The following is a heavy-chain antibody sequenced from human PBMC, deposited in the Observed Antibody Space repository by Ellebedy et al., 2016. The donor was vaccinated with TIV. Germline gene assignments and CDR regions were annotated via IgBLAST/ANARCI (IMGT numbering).Heavy chain of an antibody. Sequence: GGSLRLXXAASGFTFSSYVMHWVRQAPGKGLEWVAVLWSDGSNKAYADSVKGRFTISRDTSKNTLYLRMNSLRAEDTAVYYCARHDYGSGSYYSPEFDYWGQGTLVTVSS. CDR1: GFTFSSYV. J-gene: IGHJ4*02. V-gene: IGHV3-33*01. D-gene: IGHD3-10*01. CDR3: ARHDYGSGSYYSPEFDY. CDR2: LWSDGSNK.